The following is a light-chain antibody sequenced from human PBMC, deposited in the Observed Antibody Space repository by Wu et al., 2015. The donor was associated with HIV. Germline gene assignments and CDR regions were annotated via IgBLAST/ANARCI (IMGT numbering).Light chain of an antibody. CDR2: AAS. CDR3: LQHNSYPLT. J-gene: IGKJ4*01. CDR1: QGINNY. Sequence: DIQMTQSPSAMSASVGDRVTITCRASQGINNYLVWLQQKPGKVPERLIYAASSLQSGVPSRFSGSGSGTEFTLTISSLQPEDFATYYCLQHNSYPLTFGGGTKVEIK. V-gene: IGKV1-17*03.